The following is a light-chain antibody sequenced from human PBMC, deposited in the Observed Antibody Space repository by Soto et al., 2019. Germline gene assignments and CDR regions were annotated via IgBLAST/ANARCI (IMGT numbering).Light chain of an antibody. CDR2: DAS. V-gene: IGKV1-5*01. Sequence: DIQLTQSPSTLSASVGDRVTITCRASQRIDRYLAWYQQKPGKAPKLLVYDASTLEGGVPSRFSGSGSATEFILTISSLQPDDFATYYCQQYKYDAWTFGQGTRVEIK. CDR3: QQYKYDAWT. CDR1: QRIDRY. J-gene: IGKJ1*01.